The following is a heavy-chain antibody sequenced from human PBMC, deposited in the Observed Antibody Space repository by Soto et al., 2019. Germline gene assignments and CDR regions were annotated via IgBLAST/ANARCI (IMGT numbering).Heavy chain of an antibody. J-gene: IGHJ6*02. CDR1: GFTFSSYA. V-gene: IGHV3-30-3*01. D-gene: IGHD6-19*01. Sequence: GGSLRLSCAASGFTFSSYAMHWVRQAPGKGLEWVAVISYDGSNKYYADSVKGRFTISRDNSKNTLYLQMNSLRAEDTAVYYCARDLSSSGGYGMDVWGQGTTVTVSS. CDR2: ISYDGSNK. CDR3: ARDLSSSGGYGMDV.